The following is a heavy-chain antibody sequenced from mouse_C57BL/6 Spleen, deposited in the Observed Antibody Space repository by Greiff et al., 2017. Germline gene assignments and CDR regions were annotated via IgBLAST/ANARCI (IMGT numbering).Heavy chain of an antibody. D-gene: IGHD1-1*01. J-gene: IGHJ1*03. V-gene: IGHV5-4*01. Sequence: EVQGVESGGGLVKPGGSLKLSCAASGFTFSSYAMSWVRQTPEKRLEWVATISDGGSYTYYPDNVKGRFTISRDNAKNNLYLQMSHLKSEDTAMYYCARALLLRSLWYFDVWGTGTTVTVSS. CDR2: ISDGGSYT. CDR1: GFTFSSYA. CDR3: ARALLLRSLWYFDV.